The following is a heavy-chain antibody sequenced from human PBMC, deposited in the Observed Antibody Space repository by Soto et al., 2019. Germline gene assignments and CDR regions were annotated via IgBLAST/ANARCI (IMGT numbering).Heavy chain of an antibody. D-gene: IGHD6-13*01. CDR1: GFTFSNYA. CDR2: ISYDGRHE. V-gene: IGHV3-30*03. Sequence: QGQLVESGGGVVHPGRSRRLSRAASGFTFSNYAMFWVRQSPGEGLEWLAVISYDGRHEDYVDSVKGRFSISRDNSKDTLYLQMASLNAEDTAVYYCARTTAAAYYKGVWSKVTTVTVSS. CDR3: ARTTAAAYYKGV. J-gene: IGHJ6*03.